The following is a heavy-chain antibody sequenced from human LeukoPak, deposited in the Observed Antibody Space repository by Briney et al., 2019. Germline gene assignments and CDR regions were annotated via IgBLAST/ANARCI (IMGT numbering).Heavy chain of an antibody. D-gene: IGHD3-22*01. CDR1: GGSISSYY. CDR3: ARRPSYDSSGYYYDYYFDY. Sequence: SETLSLTCTVSGGSISSYYWSWIRQPPGKGLEWIGYTYTSGSTNYNPSLKSRVTISVDTSKNQFSLKLSSVTAADTAVYYCARRPSYDSSGYYYDYYFDYWGQGTLVTVSP. J-gene: IGHJ4*02. CDR2: TYTSGST. V-gene: IGHV4-4*09.